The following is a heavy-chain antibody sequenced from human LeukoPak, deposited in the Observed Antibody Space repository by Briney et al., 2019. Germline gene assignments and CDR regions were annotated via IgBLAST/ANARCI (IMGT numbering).Heavy chain of an antibody. CDR2: IKSKGDGGTT. CDR1: GITVSNTW. V-gene: IGHV3-15*01. J-gene: IGHJ3*02. Sequence: GGSLRLSCAASGITVSNTWMSWVRQAPGKGLEWVGRIKSKGDGGTTDHAAPVKGRFTISRDDSKNTLNLQMNSLKTEDTAVYYCTTYNSRDAFDIWGQGTLVTVSS. CDR3: TTYNSRDAFDI. D-gene: IGHD2/OR15-2a*01.